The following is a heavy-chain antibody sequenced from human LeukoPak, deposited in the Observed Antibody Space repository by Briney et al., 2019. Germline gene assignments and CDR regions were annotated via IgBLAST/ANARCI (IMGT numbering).Heavy chain of an antibody. Sequence: GGSLRLSCAASGFTFSSYGMPWVRQAPGKGLEWVAVISYDGSNKYYADSVKGRFTISRDNSKNTLYLQMNSLRAEDTAVYYCAKDGSGYDWNYWGQGTLVTVSS. V-gene: IGHV3-30*18. CDR3: AKDGSGYDWNY. CDR1: GFTFSSYG. CDR2: ISYDGSNK. J-gene: IGHJ4*02. D-gene: IGHD5-12*01.